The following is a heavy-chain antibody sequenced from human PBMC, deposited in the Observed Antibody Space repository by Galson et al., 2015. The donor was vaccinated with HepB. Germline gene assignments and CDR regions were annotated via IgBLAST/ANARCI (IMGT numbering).Heavy chain of an antibody. CDR1: GGSFSGYY. Sequence: LSLTCAVYGGSFSGYYWTWIRQPPGKGLEWIGEINHSGSTNYNPSLKSRVTISVDTSKNQVSLKLSSVTAADTAVYYCARDPYSYDSSGHYYPVYHYNGMDVWGQGTTVTVSS. D-gene: IGHD3-22*01. V-gene: IGHV4-34*01. J-gene: IGHJ6*02. CDR3: ARDPYSYDSSGHYYPVYHYNGMDV. CDR2: INHSGST.